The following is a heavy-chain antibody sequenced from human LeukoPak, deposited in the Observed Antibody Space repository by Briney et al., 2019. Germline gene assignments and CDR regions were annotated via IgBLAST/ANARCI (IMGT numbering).Heavy chain of an antibody. D-gene: IGHD4-17*01. CDR2: ISSSSSYT. Sequence: GGSLRLSCAASGFTFSDYYMSWIRQAPGKGLERVSYISSSSSYTNYADSVKGRFTISRDNAKNSLYLQMNSLRAEDTAVYYCARAPPDYVEAFDIWGQGTMVTVSS. CDR3: ARAPPDYVEAFDI. J-gene: IGHJ3*02. V-gene: IGHV3-11*05. CDR1: GFTFSDYY.